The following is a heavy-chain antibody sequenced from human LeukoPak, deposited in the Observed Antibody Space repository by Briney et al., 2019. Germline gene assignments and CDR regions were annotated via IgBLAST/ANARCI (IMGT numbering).Heavy chain of an antibody. J-gene: IGHJ3*02. CDR3: ARGYGDYVTAFDI. CDR2: IYSGGST. V-gene: IGHV3-53*01. Sequence: GGSLRLSCAASGFIVSSNYMSWVRQAPGKGLEWVSVIYSGGSTYYADSVKGRFTISRDNSKNTLYLQMNSLRAEDTAVYYCARGYGDYVTAFDIWGQGTMVTVSS. CDR1: GFIVSSNY. D-gene: IGHD4-17*01.